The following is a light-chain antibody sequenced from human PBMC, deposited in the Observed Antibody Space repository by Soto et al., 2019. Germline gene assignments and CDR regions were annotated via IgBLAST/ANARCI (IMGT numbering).Light chain of an antibody. CDR1: ETIIDY. CDR2: AAS. V-gene: IGKV1-39*01. Sequence: DIQMSQSPSSLSASVGDSVTITSRASETIIDYVNWYQQQPGEAPKLLIFAASSLHSGVPSRFRGIGSGTHFTLSISSLQPEDFATYFCQQSFSAPRTFGKGTKL. CDR3: QQSFSAPRT. J-gene: IGKJ2*01.